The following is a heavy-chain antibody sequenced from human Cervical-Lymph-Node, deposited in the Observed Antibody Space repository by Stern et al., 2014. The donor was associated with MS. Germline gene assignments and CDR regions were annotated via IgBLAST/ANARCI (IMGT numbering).Heavy chain of an antibody. CDR2: INPSGGST. D-gene: IGHD1-26*01. CDR3: ARGGRYSGSYEGGFDY. J-gene: IGHJ4*02. V-gene: IGHV1-46*01. Sequence: QVQLVQSGAEVKKPGASGKVSCKASGYTFTSYYIHWVRQAPGQGLEWMGIINPSGGSTSYAQKFQGRVTMTRDTSTSTVYMELSSLRSEDTAVYYCARGGRYSGSYEGGFDYWGQGTLVTVSS. CDR1: GYTFTSYY.